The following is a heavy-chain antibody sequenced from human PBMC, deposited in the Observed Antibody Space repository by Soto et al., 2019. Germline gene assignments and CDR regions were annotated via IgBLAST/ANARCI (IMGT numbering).Heavy chain of an antibody. Sequence: ASVKVSCKASGYTFTRYTMNWVRQAPGQRLEWMGWIDPDNGNTKSSQKFQDRVIITRDTSASTAYMDLSSLRSEDTAVYYCARGIATGQLDPWGQGTLVTVSS. J-gene: IGHJ5*02. V-gene: IGHV1-3*01. CDR1: GYTFTRYT. D-gene: IGHD2-15*01. CDR3: ARGIATGQLDP. CDR2: IDPDNGNT.